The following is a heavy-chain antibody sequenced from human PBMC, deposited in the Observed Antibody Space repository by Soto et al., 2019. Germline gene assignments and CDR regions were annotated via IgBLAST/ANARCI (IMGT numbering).Heavy chain of an antibody. D-gene: IGHD1-7*01. J-gene: IGHJ6*02. Sequence: QVQLVQSGAEVKKPGASVKVSCKASGYTFTIYDINWMRQATGQGLEWMGWMNPNSGNTGYAQKFQGRVTMTRNTSISTAYMELSSLRSEDTSVYYCARGLGTHDYYCMDVWGQGTTVTVSS. CDR3: ARGLGTHDYYCMDV. V-gene: IGHV1-8*01. CDR1: GYTFTIYD. CDR2: MNPNSGNT.